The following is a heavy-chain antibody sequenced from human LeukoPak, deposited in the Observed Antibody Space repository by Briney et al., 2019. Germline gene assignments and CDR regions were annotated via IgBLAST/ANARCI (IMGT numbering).Heavy chain of an antibody. Sequence: SETLSLTCTVSGGSISSYYWSWIRQPPGKGLEWIGYIYYSGSTNYNPSLKSRVTISVDTSKNQFSLKLSSVTAADTAVYYCARAGYSSGWGAFDIWGQGTMVTVSS. V-gene: IGHV4-59*01. D-gene: IGHD6-19*01. CDR2: IYYSGST. CDR3: ARAGYSSGWGAFDI. CDR1: GGSISSYY. J-gene: IGHJ3*02.